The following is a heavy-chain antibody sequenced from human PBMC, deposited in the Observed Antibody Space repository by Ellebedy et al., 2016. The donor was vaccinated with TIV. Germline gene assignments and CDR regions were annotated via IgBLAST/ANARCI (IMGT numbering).Heavy chain of an antibody. V-gene: IGHV3-30-3*01. CDR3: ARDREGIGAFDI. J-gene: IGHJ3*02. CDR1: GFTFSSYA. Sequence: GESLKISCAASGFTFSSYAMHWVRQAPGKGLEWVAVISYDGSNKYYADSVKGRFTISRDNSKNTLYLQMNSLRAEDTAVYYCARDREGIGAFDIWGQGTMVTVSS. CDR2: ISYDGSNK. D-gene: IGHD2-21*01.